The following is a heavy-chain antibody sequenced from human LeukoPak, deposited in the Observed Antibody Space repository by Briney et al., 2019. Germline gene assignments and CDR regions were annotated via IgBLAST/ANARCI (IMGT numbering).Heavy chain of an antibody. Sequence: SQTLSLTCAISGDSFSSNSAAWNWIRQSPSRGLEWLGRTYYRSKWYNDYAVSVKSRITINPDTSKNQFSLQLNSVTPEDTAVYYCARGPRSSWLNAFDIWGQGTMVTVSS. V-gene: IGHV6-1*01. CDR3: ARGPRSSWLNAFDI. CDR1: GDSFSSNSAA. CDR2: TYYRSKWYN. D-gene: IGHD6-13*01. J-gene: IGHJ3*02.